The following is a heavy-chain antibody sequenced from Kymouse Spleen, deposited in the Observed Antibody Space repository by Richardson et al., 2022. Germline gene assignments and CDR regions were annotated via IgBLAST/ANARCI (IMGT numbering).Heavy chain of an antibody. Sequence: EVQLVESGGGLVKPGGSLRLSCAASGFTFSNAWMSWVRQAPGKGLEWVGRIKSKTDGGTTDYAAPVKGRFTISRDDSKNTLYLQMNSLKTEDTAVYYCTTASIVVVPAAIHFDYWGQGTLVTVSS. CDR3: TTASIVVVPAAIHFDY. V-gene: IGHV3-15*01. J-gene: IGHJ4*02. CDR2: IKSKTDGGTT. D-gene: IGHD2-2*02. CDR1: GFTFSNAW.